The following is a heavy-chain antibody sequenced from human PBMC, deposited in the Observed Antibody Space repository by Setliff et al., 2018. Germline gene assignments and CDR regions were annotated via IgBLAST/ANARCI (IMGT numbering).Heavy chain of an antibody. CDR2: LYYSGDT. CDR3: ARFGGSASVARFSPPI. J-gene: IGHJ4*02. CDR1: GGPLRNNF. V-gene: IGHV4-39*01. D-gene: IGHD3-10*01. Sequence: PSETLSLTCTVSGGPLRNNFWGWIRQSPGKGLEWIGSLYYSGDTYYNPSLKSRVTISVDTSKTQFSLNLRFVTAADTAVYYCARFGGSASVARFSPPIWGPGSLVTVSS.